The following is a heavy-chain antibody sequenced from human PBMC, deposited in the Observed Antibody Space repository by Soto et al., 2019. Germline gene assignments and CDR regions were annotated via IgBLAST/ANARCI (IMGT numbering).Heavy chain of an antibody. CDR1: GGSFSVYY. Sequence: PSETLSLTCAVYGGSFSVYYWSWIRHPPGKGLEWIGEINHSGSTNYNPSLKSRVTISVDTSKNQFSPKLSSVTAADTAVYYCARGSGDSSGYYYPRLYYFDYWGQGTLVTVSS. CDR3: ARGSGDSSGYYYPRLYYFDY. CDR2: INHSGST. J-gene: IGHJ4*02. D-gene: IGHD3-22*01. V-gene: IGHV4-34*01.